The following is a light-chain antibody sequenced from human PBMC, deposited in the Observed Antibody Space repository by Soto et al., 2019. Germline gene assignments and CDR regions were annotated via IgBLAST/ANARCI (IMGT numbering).Light chain of an antibody. Sequence: QSALTQPASVSGSPGQSITISCTGTSSDVGGYNYVSWYQQHPGKAPKLMIYDVSNRPSGVSNRFSGSKSGNSASLAISGLRSEDEADYYCAAWDDSPSGYVFGTGTKVTVL. J-gene: IGLJ1*01. V-gene: IGLV2-14*01. CDR2: DVS. CDR1: SSDVGGYNY. CDR3: AAWDDSPSGYV.